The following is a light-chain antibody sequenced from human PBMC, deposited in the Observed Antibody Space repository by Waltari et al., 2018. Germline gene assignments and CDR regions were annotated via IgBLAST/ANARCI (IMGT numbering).Light chain of an antibody. CDR1: RANPGSNV. CDR2: RNI. CDR3: ASWDDSHYV. J-gene: IGLJ1*01. Sequence: QSVLTQPPSASATPGQRVTISCSGSRANPGSNVLYWYQQFPQTAPKLLTYRNIERPSGVPERFSASKSGTSASLVISGVRSEDEAIYYCASWDDSHYVFGPGTTVTVL. V-gene: IGLV1-47*01.